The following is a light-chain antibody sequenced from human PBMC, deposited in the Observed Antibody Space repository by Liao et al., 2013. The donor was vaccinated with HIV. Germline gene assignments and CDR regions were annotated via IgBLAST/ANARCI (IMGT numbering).Light chain of an antibody. Sequence: SFDLAQPPSVSVSPGQTASITCSGDNLGDKYAFWYQQKPGQSPVLVIYQDTKRPSGIPERFSGSKSGNTATLTISRVEAGDEADYYCQVWDTGSDHPVFGGGTQLTVL. CDR2: QDT. CDR1: NLGDKY. J-gene: IGLJ3*02. V-gene: IGLV3-1*01. CDR3: QVWDTGSDHPV.